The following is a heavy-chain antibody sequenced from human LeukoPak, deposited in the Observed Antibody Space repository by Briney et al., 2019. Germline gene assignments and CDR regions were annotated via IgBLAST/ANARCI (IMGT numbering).Heavy chain of an antibody. CDR3: ARDSNYYDSSGYSSFDY. Sequence: SETLSLTCTVSGGSISSSSYYWGWIRQPPGKGLEWIGSIYYSGSTYYNPSLKSRVTISVDTSKNQFSLKLSSVTAADTAVYYCARDSNYYDSSGYSSFDYWGQGTLVTVYS. CDR2: IYYSGST. V-gene: IGHV4-39*07. CDR1: GGSISSSSYY. D-gene: IGHD3-22*01. J-gene: IGHJ4*02.